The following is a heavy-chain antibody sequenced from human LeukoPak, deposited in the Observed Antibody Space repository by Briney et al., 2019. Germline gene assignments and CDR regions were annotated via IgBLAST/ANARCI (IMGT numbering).Heavy chain of an antibody. D-gene: IGHD2-2*01. CDR2: LSEDGNEI. V-gene: IGHV3-7*01. CDR3: ARPRGCGSARCNNFDY. CDR1: GFIFSDFS. Sequence: GGSLRLSCTVSGFIFSDFSMSWVRQAPGKGLEWVAKLSEDGNEIFYVDSVKGRFTISRDNTKKSLYLQLNSLRPEDSAVYYCARPRGCGSARCNNFDYWGQGTLVTVSS. J-gene: IGHJ4*02.